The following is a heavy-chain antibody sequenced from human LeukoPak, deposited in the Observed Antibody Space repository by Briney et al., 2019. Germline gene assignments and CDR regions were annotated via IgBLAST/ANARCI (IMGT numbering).Heavy chain of an antibody. V-gene: IGHV3-15*01. Sequence: GGSLRLSCAASGFTFGNAWMSWVRQAPGKGLEWVGRIKSKTDGGTTDYAAPVKGRFTISRDDSKNTLYLQMNSLKTEDTAVYYCTTDEVDGYNYGDAFDIWGQGTMVTVSS. CDR3: TTDEVDGYNYGDAFDI. CDR1: GFTFGNAW. D-gene: IGHD5-24*01. CDR2: IKSKTDGGTT. J-gene: IGHJ3*02.